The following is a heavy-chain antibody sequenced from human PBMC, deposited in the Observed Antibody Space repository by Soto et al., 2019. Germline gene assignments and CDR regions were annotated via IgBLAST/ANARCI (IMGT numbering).Heavy chain of an antibody. CDR3: ASEDCISTSCYLADY. CDR1: GYTFTSYG. CDR2: ISAYNGNT. Sequence: QVQLVQSGAEVKKPGASVKVSCKASGYTFTSYGISWVRQAPGQGLEWMGWISAYNGNTNYAQKLQGRVTMTTDTSTSTAYNELRSLRSDDTAVYYCASEDCISTSCYLADYWGQGTLVTVSS. V-gene: IGHV1-18*01. D-gene: IGHD2-2*01. J-gene: IGHJ4*02.